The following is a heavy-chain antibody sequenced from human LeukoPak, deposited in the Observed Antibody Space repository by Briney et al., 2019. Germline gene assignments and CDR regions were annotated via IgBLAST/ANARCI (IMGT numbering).Heavy chain of an antibody. D-gene: IGHD6-19*01. CDR3: ARAGGGEQWLVQVESFDY. CDR2: INWNGGST. Sequence: PGGSLRLSCAASGFTFDDYGMSWVRQAPGKGLEWVSGINWNGGSTGYADSVKGRFTISRDNAKNSLYLQMNSLRAEDTAVYYCARAGGGEQWLVQVESFDYWGQGTLVTVSS. V-gene: IGHV3-20*04. CDR1: GFTFDDYG. J-gene: IGHJ4*02.